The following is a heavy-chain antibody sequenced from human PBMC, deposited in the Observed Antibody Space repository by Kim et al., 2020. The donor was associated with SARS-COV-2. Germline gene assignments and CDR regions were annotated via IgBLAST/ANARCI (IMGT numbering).Heavy chain of an antibody. D-gene: IGHD6-19*01. CDR3: ARAGSGWSAAFDY. J-gene: IGHJ4*02. Sequence: YHPPLTSRVTISVDTSKNHFSLKLSSVTAADTAVYYCARAGSGWSAAFDYWGQGTLVTVSS. V-gene: IGHV4-59*01.